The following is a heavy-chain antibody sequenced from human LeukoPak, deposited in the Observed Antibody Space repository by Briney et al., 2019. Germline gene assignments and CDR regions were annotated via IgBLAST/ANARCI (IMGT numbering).Heavy chain of an antibody. CDR1: GGSISSYY. J-gene: IGHJ6*02. CDR3: ARDQPRVSHYYGMDV. V-gene: IGHV4-59*01. CDR2: IYYSGST. Sequence: MASETLSLTCTVSGGSISSYYWSWIRQPPGKGLEWIEYIYYSGSTNCNPSLKSRVTISVDTSKNQFSLKLSSVTAADTAVYYCARDQPRVSHYYGMDVWGQGTTVTVSS.